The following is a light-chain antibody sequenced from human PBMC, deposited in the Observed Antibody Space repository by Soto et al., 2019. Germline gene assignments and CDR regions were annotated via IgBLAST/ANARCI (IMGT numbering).Light chain of an antibody. Sequence: EIVLTQSPGTLSLSPGERATLSCRASQGVSSTYFAWYQQKPGHAPRLLVYDVSTRATGIPDRFSGSGSETDFTSSISRLAPEDFAVYYWQQYVTSPPTLTFGGGTKVEI. CDR3: QQYVTSPPTLT. CDR1: QGVSSTY. J-gene: IGKJ4*01. CDR2: DVS. V-gene: IGKV3-20*01.